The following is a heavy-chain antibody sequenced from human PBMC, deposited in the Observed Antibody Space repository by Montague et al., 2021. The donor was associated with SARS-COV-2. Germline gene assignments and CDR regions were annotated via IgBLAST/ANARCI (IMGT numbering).Heavy chain of an antibody. CDR3: AGDSEYSIDY. J-gene: IGHJ4*02. CDR2: TYYRSKWYN. D-gene: IGHD6-6*01. CDR1: GDSVSSNTVA. Sequence: CAISGDSVSSNTVAWNWFRQSPSRGLEWLGRTYYRSKWYNDYAVSMQSRVTINPDTSKNQFSLHVNSVTPEDTAVYYCAGDSEYSIDYWGQGLRVTVSS. V-gene: IGHV6-1*01.